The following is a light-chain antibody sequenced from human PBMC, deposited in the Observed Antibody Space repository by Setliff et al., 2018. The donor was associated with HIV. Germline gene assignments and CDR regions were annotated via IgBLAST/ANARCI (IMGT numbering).Light chain of an antibody. J-gene: IGLJ2*01. CDR1: ALPKQY. CDR2: KGT. Sequence: SYELTQAPSVSLSPGQTARITCSGDALPKQYASWYQQKPGQAPVLVIYKGTERPSGIPERFSGSSSGTRVTLTISGVQAEDEADYYCQSADSSDTYVVFGGGTKVTVL. CDR3: QSADSSDTYVV. V-gene: IGLV3-25*03.